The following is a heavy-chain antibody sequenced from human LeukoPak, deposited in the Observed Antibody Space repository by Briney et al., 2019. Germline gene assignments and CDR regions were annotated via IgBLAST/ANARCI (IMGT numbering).Heavy chain of an antibody. V-gene: IGHV1-8*01. CDR1: GYTFTTYD. D-gene: IGHD3-3*01. CDR3: ARDQAYDFWSGYYYYMDV. J-gene: IGHJ6*03. Sequence: ASVKVSCKASGYTFTTYDMTWVRQATGQGLEWMGWMNPDSGDTGYAQKFQGRVTMTRDTSISTAYMELSSLGSEDTAVYYCARDQAYDFWSGYYYYMDVWGKGTTVTVSS. CDR2: MNPDSGDT.